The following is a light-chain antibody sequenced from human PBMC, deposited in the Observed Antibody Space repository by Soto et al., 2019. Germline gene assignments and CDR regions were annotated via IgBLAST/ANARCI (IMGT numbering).Light chain of an antibody. V-gene: IGKV1-39*01. CDR3: QQANSFPLT. Sequence: DIQLTQSPSSLSASVGDRVTITCRASQSIRSYLNWYQQKPGKAPKLLIYAASSLQTGVSSRFSGSGSGTDFTLTISNLQPEDFATYYCQQANSFPLTFGGGTKV. CDR2: AAS. J-gene: IGKJ4*01. CDR1: QSIRSY.